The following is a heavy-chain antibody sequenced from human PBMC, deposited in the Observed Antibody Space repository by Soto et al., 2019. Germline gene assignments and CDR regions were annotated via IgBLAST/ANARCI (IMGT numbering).Heavy chain of an antibody. V-gene: IGHV3-33*01. J-gene: IGHJ4*02. Sequence: PGGSLRISCAASGFTFCSYGMHGVRQAPGKGLEWVAVIWYDGSSQYYAGSVKGRFTISRDNSMNTLYLQMNSLRAEDTAVYYCARRGLMSGYDYWGQGTLVTVSS. CDR3: ARRGLMSGYDY. CDR2: IWYDGSSQ. D-gene: IGHD5-12*01. CDR1: GFTFCSYG.